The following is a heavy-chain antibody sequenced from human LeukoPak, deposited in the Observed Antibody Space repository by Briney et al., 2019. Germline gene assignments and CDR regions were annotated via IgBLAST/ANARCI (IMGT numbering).Heavy chain of an antibody. V-gene: IGHV4-59*01. D-gene: IGHD2-8*01. J-gene: IGHJ5*02. CDR1: GGSISSYY. CDR2: IYYSGST. Sequence: SETLSLTCTVSGGSISSYYWSWIRQPPGKGPEWIGHIYYSGSTNYNPSLKSRVTISVDTSKNQSSLKLSSVTAADTAVYYCARGGKNGPNWFDPWGQGTLVTVSS. CDR3: ARGGKNGPNWFDP.